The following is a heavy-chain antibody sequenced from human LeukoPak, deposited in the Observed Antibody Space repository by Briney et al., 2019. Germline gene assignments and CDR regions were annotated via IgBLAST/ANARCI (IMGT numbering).Heavy chain of an antibody. CDR1: GFAFSRYG. D-gene: IGHD5-18*01. Sequence: GGSLRLSCAASGFAFSRYGIVWVRQAPGRGLEWVSGISGSGGNTYYGDSVKGRFTISRDNSKNTLYLQMNSLRAEDTAVYYCAKDIGGDTAMVAVDYWGQGTLVTVSS. CDR3: AKDIGGDTAMVAVDY. J-gene: IGHJ4*02. V-gene: IGHV3-23*01. CDR2: ISGSGGNT.